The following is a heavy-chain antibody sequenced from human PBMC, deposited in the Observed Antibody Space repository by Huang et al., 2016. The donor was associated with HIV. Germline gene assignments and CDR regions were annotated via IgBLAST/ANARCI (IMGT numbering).Heavy chain of an antibody. CDR3: ARGVGNSNRGFDI. Sequence: QVQLVQSGAEMKKSGSSVKVSCKASGGTVSSFSFTWVRQAPGHGLEWMGVSNPCHDTTDLAQKFRGRVTLTADESTKTAFMELSGLTSQDTAVYYCARGVGNSNRGFDIWGQGTLVTVS. D-gene: IGHD5-18*01. J-gene: IGHJ4*02. CDR1: GGTVSSFS. V-gene: IGHV1-69*13. CDR2: SNPCHDTT.